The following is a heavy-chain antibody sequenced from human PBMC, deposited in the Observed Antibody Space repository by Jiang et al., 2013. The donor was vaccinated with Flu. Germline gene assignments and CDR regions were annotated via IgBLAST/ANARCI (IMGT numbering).Heavy chain of an antibody. CDR1: GYSISSGYY. CDR2: IYHSGST. J-gene: IGHJ4*02. CDR3: ARDIAGIAAAADYFDY. V-gene: IGHV4-38-2*02. Sequence: GPGLVKPSETLSLTCAVSGYSISSGYYWGWIRQPPGKGLEWIGSIYHSGSTYYNPSLKSRVTISVDTSKNQFSLKLSSVTAADTAVYYCARDIAGIAAAADYFDYWGQGTLVTVSS. D-gene: IGHD6-13*01.